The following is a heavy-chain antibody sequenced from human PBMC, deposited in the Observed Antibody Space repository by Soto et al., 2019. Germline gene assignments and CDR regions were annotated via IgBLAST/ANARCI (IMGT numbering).Heavy chain of an antibody. CDR3: ASPNNFYYDTSAYSS. CDR1: GFTFSSYW. V-gene: IGHV3-74*01. J-gene: IGHJ4*02. Sequence: LRLSCAASGFTFSSYWMHWVRQAPGKGLVWVSRINSDGSTTNYADSVKGRFTISRDNARNTLYLQMNSLRAEDTAVYYCASPNNFYYDTSAYSSGGQGTLVTV. CDR2: INSDGSTT. D-gene: IGHD3-22*01.